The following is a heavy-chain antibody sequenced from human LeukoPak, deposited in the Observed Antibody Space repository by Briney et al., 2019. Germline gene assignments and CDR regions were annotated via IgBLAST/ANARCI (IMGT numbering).Heavy chain of an antibody. CDR1: GGSFSGYY. V-gene: IGHV4-34*01. Sequence: SETLSLTCAVYGGSFSGYYWSWIRQPPGKGLEWIGEINHSGSTNYNPSLKSRVTISVDTSKNQFSLDLQMNSLRAEDTAVYYCGKDGYSSSWPYYFDNWGQGTLVTVSS. CDR2: INHSGST. CDR3: GKDGYSSSWPYYFDN. J-gene: IGHJ4*02. D-gene: IGHD6-13*01.